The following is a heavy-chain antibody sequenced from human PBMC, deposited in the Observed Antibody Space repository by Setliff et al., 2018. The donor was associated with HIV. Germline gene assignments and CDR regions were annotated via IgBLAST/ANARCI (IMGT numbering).Heavy chain of an antibody. CDR1: GGSISNYH. V-gene: IGHV4-4*08. CDR3: ARLLEGPDYSSDFRYFDWFPDV. CDR2: IHTTGSP. J-gene: IGHJ4*02. Sequence: KPSETLSLTCTVSGGSISNYHWGWIRQPPGRGLEWIGSIHTTGSPKNNPSLQSRVSISIDMAKSLFSLELSSVTAADTAVYYCARLLEGPDYSSDFRYFDWFPDVWGQGTLVTVSS. D-gene: IGHD3-9*01.